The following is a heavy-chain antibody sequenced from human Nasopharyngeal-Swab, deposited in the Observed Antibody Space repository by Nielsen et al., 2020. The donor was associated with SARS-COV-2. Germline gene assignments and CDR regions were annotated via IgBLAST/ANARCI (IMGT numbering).Heavy chain of an antibody. CDR1: AGIFSSYA. D-gene: IGHD1-26*01. CDR2: IIPIFGTA. J-gene: IGHJ3*02. Sequence: SAMIFCYASAGIFSSYAISWLRHAPGQGLEWMGGIIPIFGTANYAQKFQGRVTITADESTSTAYMELSSLRSEDTAVYYCARWGELPNDAFDIWGQGTMVTVSS. CDR3: ARWGELPNDAFDI. V-gene: IGHV1-69*13.